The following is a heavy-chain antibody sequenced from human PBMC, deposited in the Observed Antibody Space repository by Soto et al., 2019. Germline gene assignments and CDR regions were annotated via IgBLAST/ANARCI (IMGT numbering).Heavy chain of an antibody. CDR3: ARAPFHHSSSWYRNWFDP. V-gene: IGHV4-38-2*01. J-gene: IGHJ5*02. D-gene: IGHD6-13*01. Sequence: PSETLSLTCAVFGYSISSGYYWGWIRQPPGKGLEWIGSIYHSGSTYYNPSLKSRVTISVDTSKNQFSLKLSSVTAADTAVYYCARAPFHHSSSWYRNWFDPWGQGTLVTVSS. CDR1: GYSISSGYY. CDR2: IYHSGST.